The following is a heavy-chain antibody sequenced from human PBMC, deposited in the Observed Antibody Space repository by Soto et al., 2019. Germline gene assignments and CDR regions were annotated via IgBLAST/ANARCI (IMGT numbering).Heavy chain of an antibody. CDR3: ARDKGAYYSHLVY. V-gene: IGHV1-69*01. CDR1: GGTFSTSG. Sequence: QVHLVQSGAEVKKPGSSVKVSCKASGGTFSTSGISWVRQAPGQGLEWVGRIVPLLGTANYAQRFQGRVTITADESTSTAYMELSSLRSEDTAVYYCARDKGAYYSHLVYWGQGTLVTVSS. CDR2: IVPLLGTA. J-gene: IGHJ4*02. D-gene: IGHD3-22*01.